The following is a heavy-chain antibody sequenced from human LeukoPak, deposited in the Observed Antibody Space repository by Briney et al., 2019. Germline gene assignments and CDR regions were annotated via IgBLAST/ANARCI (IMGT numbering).Heavy chain of an antibody. J-gene: IGHJ2*01. Sequence: GGSLRLSCAASGFTFSSYAMSWVRQAPGKGLEWVSVISGSGGSTYYADSVKGRFTISRDNSKNTLYLQMNSLRAEDTAVYYCAKDQRQWLVGWYFDLWGRGTLVTVSS. CDR1: GFTFSSYA. V-gene: IGHV3-23*01. CDR2: ISGSGGST. CDR3: AKDQRQWLVGWYFDL. D-gene: IGHD6-19*01.